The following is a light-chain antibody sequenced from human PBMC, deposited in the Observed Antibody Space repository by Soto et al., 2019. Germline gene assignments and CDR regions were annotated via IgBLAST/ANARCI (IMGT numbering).Light chain of an antibody. V-gene: IGKV4-1*01. J-gene: IGKJ1*01. CDR1: QSVLYSSNNKNY. CDR3: QQYYSTLTWT. Sequence: DIVMTQSPDSLAVSLGERATINCKSSQSVLYSSNNKNYLAWYQQKPGQPPKLLIYWASTRESGVPDRFSSSGSGTDFTLTISSLQAEDVAVYYCQQYYSTLTWTFCQGTKVEIK. CDR2: WAS.